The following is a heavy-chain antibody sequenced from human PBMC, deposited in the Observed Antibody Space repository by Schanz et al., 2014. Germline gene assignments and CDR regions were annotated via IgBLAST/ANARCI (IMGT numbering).Heavy chain of an antibody. CDR3: TKGRTFGR. D-gene: IGHD3-16*01. J-gene: IGHJ4*02. CDR1: GYTFTSYD. Sequence: QVQLVQSGAEVKKPGASVKVSCKASGYTFTSYDINWVRQATGQGLEWMGWMNSKTGNTGYAQRFQGRVTMTRNTSITTAYLELSRLRYGDAPVYYCTKGRTFGRWGQGTLVAVSS. V-gene: IGHV1-8*01. CDR2: MNSKTGNT.